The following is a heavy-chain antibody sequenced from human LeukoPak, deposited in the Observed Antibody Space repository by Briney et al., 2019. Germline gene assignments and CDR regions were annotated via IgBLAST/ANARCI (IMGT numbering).Heavy chain of an antibody. Sequence: SETLSLTCTVSGGSISSGSYYWSWIRQPPGKGLEWIGSIYYSGSTYYNPSLKSRVTISVDTSKNQFSLKLSSVTAADTAVYYCATAYCSGGSCPYYFDYWGQGTLVTVSS. J-gene: IGHJ4*02. CDR3: ATAYCSGGSCPYYFDY. D-gene: IGHD2-15*01. CDR1: GGSISSGSYY. V-gene: IGHV4-39*01. CDR2: IYYSGST.